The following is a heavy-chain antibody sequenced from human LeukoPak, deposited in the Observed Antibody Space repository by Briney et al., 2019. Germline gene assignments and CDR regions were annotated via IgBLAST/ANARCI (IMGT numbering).Heavy chain of an antibody. CDR2: INHSGST. D-gene: IGHD6-19*01. CDR1: RGSFSGYY. CDR3: ARGRMWYSSGWYYFDY. J-gene: IGHJ4*02. V-gene: IGHV4-34*01. Sequence: SETLSLTCALYRGSFSGYYWSWIRQPPGKGLEWIGEINHSGSTNYNPSLKSRVTISVDTSKNQFSLKLSSVTAADTAVYYCARGRMWYSSGWYYFDYWGQGTLVTVSS.